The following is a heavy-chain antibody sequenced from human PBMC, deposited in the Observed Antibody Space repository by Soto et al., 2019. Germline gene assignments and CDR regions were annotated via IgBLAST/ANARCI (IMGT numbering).Heavy chain of an antibody. CDR3: ARGGAGYYFDY. CDR2: INAGNGDT. V-gene: IGHV1-3*01. D-gene: IGHD2-15*01. Sequence: GASVKVSCKASGYTFINYAIHWVPQAPGQRLEWMGWINAGNGDTKYSQKFQGRVTITRDTSANTAYMELSGLRSEGTAVYYCARGGAGYYFDYWGQGTLVTVSS. J-gene: IGHJ4*02. CDR1: GYTFINYA.